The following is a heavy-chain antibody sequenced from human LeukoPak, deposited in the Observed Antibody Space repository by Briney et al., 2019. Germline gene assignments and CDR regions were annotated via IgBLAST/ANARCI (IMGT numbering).Heavy chain of an antibody. V-gene: IGHV4-59*12. CDR2: IYHSGST. D-gene: IGHD5-18*01. Sequence: SETLSLTCTVSGGSIGSYYWSWIRQPPGKGLEWIGYIYHSGSTYYNPSLKSRVTISVDRSKNQFSLKLSSVTAADTAVYYCARGIQLSDAFDIWGQGTMVTVSS. J-gene: IGHJ3*02. CDR3: ARGIQLSDAFDI. CDR1: GGSIGSYY.